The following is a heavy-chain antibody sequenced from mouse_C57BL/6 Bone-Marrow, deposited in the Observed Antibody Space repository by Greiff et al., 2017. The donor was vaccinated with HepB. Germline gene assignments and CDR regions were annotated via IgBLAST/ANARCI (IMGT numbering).Heavy chain of an antibody. J-gene: IGHJ2*01. Sequence: LMESGPGLVAPSQSLSITCTVSGFSLTSYAISWVRQPPGKGLEWLGGIWTGGGKNYNSALKSRLSISKDNSKSQVFLKMNSLPTDDTARYYCARRNGNYPLYFDYWGQGTTLTVSS. CDR2: IWTGGGK. CDR3: ARRNGNYPLYFDY. D-gene: IGHD2-1*01. CDR1: GFSLTSYA. V-gene: IGHV2-9-1*01.